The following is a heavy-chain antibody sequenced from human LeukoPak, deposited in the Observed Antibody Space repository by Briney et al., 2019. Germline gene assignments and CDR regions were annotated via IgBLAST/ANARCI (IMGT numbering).Heavy chain of an antibody. J-gene: IGHJ4*02. D-gene: IGHD2-15*01. CDR3: GPSGGSAFGY. V-gene: IGHV3-7*04. CDR2: IKQDGSEK. Sequence: PGGSLRLSCAVSGSTFSSYWMSWVRQPPGKGLEWVANIKQDGSEKYYVDSVKGRFTISRDNAKNSLYLQMNNLRAEDTGDCARGPSGGSAFGYWGEGAQVTVS. CDR1: GSTFSSYW.